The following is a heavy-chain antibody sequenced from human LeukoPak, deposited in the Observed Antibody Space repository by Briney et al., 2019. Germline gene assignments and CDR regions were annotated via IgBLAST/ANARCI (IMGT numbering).Heavy chain of an antibody. CDR2: INPSGGST. CDR3: ARAYGSGSYTLLFFDY. Sequence: ASVKVSCTASVYTFTSYYMHWVRQAPGQGLEWMGIINPSGGSTSYAQKFQGRVTMTRDTSTSTVYMELSSLRSEDTAVYYCARAYGSGSYTLLFFDYWGQGTLVTVSS. D-gene: IGHD3-10*01. CDR1: VYTFTSYY. V-gene: IGHV1-46*01. J-gene: IGHJ4*02.